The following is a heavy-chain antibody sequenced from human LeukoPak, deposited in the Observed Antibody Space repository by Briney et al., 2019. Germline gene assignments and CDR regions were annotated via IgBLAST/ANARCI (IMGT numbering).Heavy chain of an antibody. CDR3: ARHHRPGYYDFWSGYPTLDY. CDR1: GYTFTSYG. J-gene: IGHJ4*02. D-gene: IGHD3-3*01. CDR2: INAYSGNT. Sequence: ASVTVSCKASGYTFTSYGISWVRQAPGQGLEWMGWINAYSGNTDYAQRLQGRVTMTRNTSISTAYMELSSLRSEDTAVYYCARHHRPGYYDFWSGYPTLDYWGQGTLVTVSS. V-gene: IGHV1-8*02.